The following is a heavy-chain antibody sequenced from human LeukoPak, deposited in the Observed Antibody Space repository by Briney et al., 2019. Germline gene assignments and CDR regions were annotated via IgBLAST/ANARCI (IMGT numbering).Heavy chain of an antibody. D-gene: IGHD3-22*01. CDR1: GYSFSTYG. Sequence: GGSLRLSCAASGYSFSTYGMHWVRQAPGKGLVWVSRINSDGSTTSYAESVKGRFTISRDNAKNTLYLQMNSLRAEDTAVYYCARLRVSSGYYSDYWGREPWSPSPQ. V-gene: IGHV3-74*01. J-gene: IGHJ4*02. CDR2: INSDGSTT. CDR3: ARLRVSSGYYSDY.